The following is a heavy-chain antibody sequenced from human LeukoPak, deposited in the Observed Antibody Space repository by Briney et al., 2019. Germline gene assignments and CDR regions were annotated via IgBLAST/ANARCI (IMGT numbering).Heavy chain of an antibody. CDR2: IWYDGSNK. Sequence: PGGSLRLSCAASGFTFSGSGMHWVRQAPGKGLEWVAVIWYDGSNKYYADSVKGRFTISRDNSKNTLYLQMNSLRAEDTAVFYCAREVDGYNSAFDYWGQGTLVTVSS. CDR1: GFTFSGSG. CDR3: AREVDGYNSAFDY. J-gene: IGHJ4*02. D-gene: IGHD5-12*01. V-gene: IGHV3-33*01.